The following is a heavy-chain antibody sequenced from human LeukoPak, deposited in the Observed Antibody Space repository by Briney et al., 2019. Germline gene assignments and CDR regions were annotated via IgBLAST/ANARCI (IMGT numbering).Heavy chain of an antibody. CDR2: IKQDGSEK. D-gene: IGHD6-19*01. CDR1: GFTFSSYW. Sequence: QPGGSLRLSCAAPGFTFSSYWMSWVRQAPGKGLEWVANIKQDGSEKYYVDSVKGRFTISRDNAKNSLYLQMNSLRAEDTAVYYCAREYSSGWYGDYWGQGTLVTVSS. CDR3: AREYSSGWYGDY. J-gene: IGHJ4*02. V-gene: IGHV3-7*03.